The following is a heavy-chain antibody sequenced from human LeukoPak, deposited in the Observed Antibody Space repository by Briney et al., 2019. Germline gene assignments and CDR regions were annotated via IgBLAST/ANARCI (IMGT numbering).Heavy chain of an antibody. CDR1: GGSFSGYY. D-gene: IGHD3-9*01. J-gene: IGHJ4*02. CDR3: ARDVRGLRYFDWLSPFHVYFDY. V-gene: IGHV4-34*01. Sequence: SETLSLTCAVYGGSFSGYYWSWIRQPPGKGLEWIGEINHSGSTNYNPSLKSRVTISVDTSKNQFSLKLSSVTAADTAVYYCARDVRGLRYFDWLSPFHVYFDYWGQGTLVTVSS. CDR2: INHSGST.